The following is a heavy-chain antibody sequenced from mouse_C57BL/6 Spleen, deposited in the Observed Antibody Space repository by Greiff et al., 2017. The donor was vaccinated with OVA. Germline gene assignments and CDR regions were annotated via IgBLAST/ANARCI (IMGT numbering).Heavy chain of an antibody. J-gene: IGHJ3*01. CDR3: ARADDYDGWFAY. Sequence: QVQLQQPGAELVKPGASVKMSCKASGYTFTSYWITWVKQRPGQGLEWIGDIYPGSGSTNYNEKFKSKATLTVDTSSSTAYMQLSSLTSEDSAVYYCARADDYDGWFAYWGQGTLVTVSA. V-gene: IGHV1-55*01. D-gene: IGHD2-4*01. CDR1: GYTFTSYW. CDR2: IYPGSGST.